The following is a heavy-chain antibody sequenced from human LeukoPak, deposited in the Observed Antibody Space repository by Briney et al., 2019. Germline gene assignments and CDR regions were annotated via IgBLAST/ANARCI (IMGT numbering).Heavy chain of an antibody. Sequence: TLSLPSTVSGGCISSGDYYWSWIRPPAGKGLEWIGRIYTSGSTNYNPSLQSRVTMSVDPSKNQFSLKLSSVTAADTAVYYCARAYYGSGVVNAFDIWGQGTMVTVSS. CDR3: ARAYYGSGVVNAFDI. CDR2: IYTSGST. CDR1: GGCISSGDYY. J-gene: IGHJ3*02. D-gene: IGHD3-10*01. V-gene: IGHV4-61*02.